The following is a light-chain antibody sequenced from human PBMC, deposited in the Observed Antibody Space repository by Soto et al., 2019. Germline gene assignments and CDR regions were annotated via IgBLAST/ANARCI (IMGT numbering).Light chain of an antibody. V-gene: IGLV2-14*03. CDR3: SSDTISSTLHVV. Sequence: QSALTQPASVSGSPGQSITISCTGTSSDVGGYNYVSWYQHHPGKAPKLMIYDVTNRPSGVSNRFSGSKSGNTASLTISGLQAEDESDYYCSSDTISSTLHVVFGGGTKLTV. CDR2: DVT. J-gene: IGLJ2*01. CDR1: SSDVGGYNY.